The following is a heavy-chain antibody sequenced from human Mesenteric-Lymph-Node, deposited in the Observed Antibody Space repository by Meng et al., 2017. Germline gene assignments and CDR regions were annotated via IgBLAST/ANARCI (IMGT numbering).Heavy chain of an antibody. CDR3: ARDRGNIGYDY. V-gene: IGHV4-59*01. D-gene: IGHD2/OR15-2a*01. J-gene: IGHJ4*02. CDR2: IYFSGST. Sequence: QVPLQASGPGRVKPSETLSLTCTVSGGSSSSYYWSWIRQPPGKVLEWIGYIYFSGSTNYNPSLKSRVTISVDTSKNQFSLKLRSVTAADTAVYYCARDRGNIGYDYWGQGTLVTVSS. CDR1: GGSSSSYY.